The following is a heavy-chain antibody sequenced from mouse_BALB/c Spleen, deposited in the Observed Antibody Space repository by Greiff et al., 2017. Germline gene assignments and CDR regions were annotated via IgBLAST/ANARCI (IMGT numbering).Heavy chain of an antibody. CDR3: ARRLIYYYGSSTSYYAMDY. Sequence: EVQLQESGPGLVKPSQSLSLTCTVTGYSITSDYAWNWIRQFPGNKLEWMGYISYSGSTSYNPSLKSRISITRDTSKNQFFLQLNSVTTEDTATYYCARRLIYYYGSSTSYYAMDYWGQGTSVTVSS. CDR1: GYSITSDYA. CDR2: ISYSGST. J-gene: IGHJ4*01. D-gene: IGHD1-1*01. V-gene: IGHV3-2*02.